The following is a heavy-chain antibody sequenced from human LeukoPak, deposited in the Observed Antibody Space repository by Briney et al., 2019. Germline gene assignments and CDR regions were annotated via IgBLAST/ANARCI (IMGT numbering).Heavy chain of an antibody. J-gene: IGHJ4*02. D-gene: IGHD3-9*01. Sequence: SETLSLTCTVSGGSISSYYWSWIRQPPGKGLEWIGYIYYSGSTNYNPSLKSRVTISVDTSKNQFSLKLSSVTAADTAVYYCARHGLLRYFDWLSYYFDYWGQGTLLTVSS. CDR1: GGSISSYY. CDR3: ARHGLLRYFDWLSYYFDY. V-gene: IGHV4-59*08. CDR2: IYYSGST.